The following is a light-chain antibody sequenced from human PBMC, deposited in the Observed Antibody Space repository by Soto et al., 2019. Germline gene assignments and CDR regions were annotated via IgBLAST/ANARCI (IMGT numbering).Light chain of an antibody. Sequence: QSALTQPASVSGSPGQSITISCTGTSSDVGGYNYVSWYQQHPGKAPKLMIYDVSNRPSGVSNRFSGSKSGNTASLTISGLQAEDEADYYCSSYTSSSLNVFGTGTKATVL. CDR2: DVS. J-gene: IGLJ1*01. CDR1: SSDVGGYNY. V-gene: IGLV2-14*01. CDR3: SSYTSSSLNV.